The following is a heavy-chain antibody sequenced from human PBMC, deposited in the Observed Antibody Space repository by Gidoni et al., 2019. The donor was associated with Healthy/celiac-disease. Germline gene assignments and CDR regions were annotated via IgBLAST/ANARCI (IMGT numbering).Heavy chain of an antibody. Sequence: QVQLVESVGGVVQPGRSLRISCAASGFTFRSYGIHWVRHAPGKGLEWVAVISYDGSNKYYADSVKGRFTISRDNSKNTLYLQMNSLRAEDTAVYYCAKDLEGSGSYWGYYYGMDVWGQGTTVTVSS. J-gene: IGHJ6*02. D-gene: IGHD3-10*01. CDR2: ISYDGSNK. CDR3: AKDLEGSGSYWGYYYGMDV. CDR1: GFTFRSYG. V-gene: IGHV3-30*18.